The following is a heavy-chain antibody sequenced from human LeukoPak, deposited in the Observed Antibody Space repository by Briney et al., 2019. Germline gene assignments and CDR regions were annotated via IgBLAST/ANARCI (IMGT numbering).Heavy chain of an antibody. CDR3: ARTDCSSTSCYSIGPFDY. D-gene: IGHD2-2*01. CDR2: ISAYNGNT. Sequence: GASVKVSCKASGYTFTSYGISWVRQAPGQGLEWMGWISAYNGNTNYAQKLQGRVTMTTDTSTSTPYMELRSLRSDDTAVYYCARTDCSSTSCYSIGPFDYWGQGTLVTVSS. CDR1: GYTFTSYG. J-gene: IGHJ4*02. V-gene: IGHV1-18*01.